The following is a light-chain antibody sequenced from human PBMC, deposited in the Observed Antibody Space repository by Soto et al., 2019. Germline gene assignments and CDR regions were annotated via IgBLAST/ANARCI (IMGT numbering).Light chain of an antibody. CDR3: QQANSFPLP. CDR2: ATS. CDR1: QGISSY. Sequence: IKMTKSPSTLSAYVGDRVTITCRASQGISSYLAWYQQKPGKAPKLLIHATSGLQSGVPSRFSGSGSGTDFTLTISNLQSEDFATYYCQQANSFPLPFGGRSKVDI. J-gene: IGKJ4*01. V-gene: IGKV1-12*01.